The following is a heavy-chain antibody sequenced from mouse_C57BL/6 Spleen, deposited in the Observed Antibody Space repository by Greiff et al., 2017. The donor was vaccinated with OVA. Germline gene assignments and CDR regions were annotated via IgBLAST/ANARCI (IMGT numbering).Heavy chain of an antibody. CDR1: GFTFSSYG. CDR2: ISSGGSYT. V-gene: IGHV5-6*01. Sequence: EVQLVESGGDLVKPGGSLKLSCAASGFTFSSYGMSWVRQTPDKRLEWVATISSGGSYTYYPDSVKGRFTISRDNAKNTLYLQMSSLKSEDTAMYYCARHETAQATLYYYAMDYWGQGTSVTVSS. D-gene: IGHD3-2*02. CDR3: ARHETAQATLYYYAMDY. J-gene: IGHJ4*01.